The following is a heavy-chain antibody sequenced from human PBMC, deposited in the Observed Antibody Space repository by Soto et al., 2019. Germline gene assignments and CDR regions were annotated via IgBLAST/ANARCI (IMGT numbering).Heavy chain of an antibody. CDR2: INSDGSRT. D-gene: IGHD3-22*01. CDR3: AIRASYYDSSGYFDY. Sequence: PGGSLRLSCAASGFTFSSYWMHWVRQAPGKGLVWVSRINSDGSRTSYADSVKGRFTISRDNAKNTLYLQMNSLRAEDTAVYYCAIRASYYDSSGYFDYWGQGTLVTVSS. J-gene: IGHJ4*02. V-gene: IGHV3-74*01. CDR1: GFTFSSYW.